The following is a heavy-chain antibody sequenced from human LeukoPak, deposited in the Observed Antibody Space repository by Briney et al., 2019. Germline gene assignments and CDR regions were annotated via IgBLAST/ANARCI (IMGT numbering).Heavy chain of an antibody. CDR3: AKDGGYCSSTSCYDY. CDR1: GFSLRSYW. J-gene: IGHJ4*02. Sequence: GGSLRLSCAVSGFSLRSYWMHWVRHAPGKGLVWVSRISGDGSMTNYADSVKGRFTISRDNAKNTVYLQMNSLRAEDTAVYYCAKDGGYCSSTSCYDYWGQGTLVTVSS. D-gene: IGHD2-2*01. CDR2: ISGDGSMT. V-gene: IGHV3-74*01.